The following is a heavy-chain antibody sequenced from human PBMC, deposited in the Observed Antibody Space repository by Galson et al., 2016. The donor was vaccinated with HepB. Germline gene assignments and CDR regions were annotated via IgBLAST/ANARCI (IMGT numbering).Heavy chain of an antibody. CDR2: ISYDGSNK. CDR3: ARTYGSGSYRRDAFDI. J-gene: IGHJ3*02. CDR1: GFTFRSYA. D-gene: IGHD3-10*01. V-gene: IGHV3-30-3*01. Sequence: SLRLSCAASGFTFRSYAMHWVRQAPGKGLEWVAVISYDGSNKYYADSVKGRFTISRDNSKNTRHLQMNSLRAEDTAVYYCARTYGSGSYRRDAFDIWGQGTMVTVS.